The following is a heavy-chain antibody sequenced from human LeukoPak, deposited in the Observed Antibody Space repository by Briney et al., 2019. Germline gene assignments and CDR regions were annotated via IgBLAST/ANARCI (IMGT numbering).Heavy chain of an antibody. V-gene: IGHV4-59*01. Sequence: PSETLSLTCTVSGGSISSYYWSWIRQPPGKGLEWIGYIYYSGSTNYNPSLKSRVTISVDTSKNQFSLKLSSVTAADTAVYYCARASGAIYCSGGSCCTSGGFDYWGQGTLVTVSS. J-gene: IGHJ4*02. CDR3: ARASGAIYCSGGSCCTSGGFDY. CDR2: IYYSGST. D-gene: IGHD2-15*01. CDR1: GGSISSYY.